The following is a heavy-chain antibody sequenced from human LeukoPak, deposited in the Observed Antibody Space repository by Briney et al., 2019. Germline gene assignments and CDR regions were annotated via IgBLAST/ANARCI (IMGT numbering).Heavy chain of an antibody. J-gene: IGHJ3*02. CDR1: GFTFSSYS. CDR2: ISSSSSYI. CDR3: ARDSVSWGAFDI. D-gene: IGHD3-16*01. V-gene: IGHV3-21*01. Sequence: GGSLRLSCAASGFTFSSYSMNWVRQAPGKGLEWVSSISSSSSYIYYADSAKGRFTISRDNAKNSLYLQMNSLRAEDTAVYYCARDSVSWGAFDIWGQGTMVTVSS.